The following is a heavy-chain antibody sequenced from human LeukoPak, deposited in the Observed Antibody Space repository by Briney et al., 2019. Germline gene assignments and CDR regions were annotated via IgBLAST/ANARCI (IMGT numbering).Heavy chain of an antibody. Sequence: PSETLSLTCAVYGGSFSGYYWSWIRQPPGKGLEWIGEINHSGSTNYNPSLKSRVTISVDTSKNQFSLKLSSVTAADTAVYYCARAGFGELLLKAIRSYFDYWGQGTLVTVSS. D-gene: IGHD3-10*01. V-gene: IGHV4-34*01. J-gene: IGHJ4*02. CDR1: GGSFSGYY. CDR2: INHSGST. CDR3: ARAGFGELLLKAIRSYFDY.